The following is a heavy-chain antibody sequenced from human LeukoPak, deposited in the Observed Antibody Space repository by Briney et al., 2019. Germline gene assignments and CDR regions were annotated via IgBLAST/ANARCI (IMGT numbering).Heavy chain of an antibody. CDR1: GFTFSSYA. CDR2: ISGSGGST. Sequence: PGGSLRLSCAASGFTFSSYAMSWVRQAPGKGLEWVSAISGSGGSTYYADSVKGRFTISRDNSKNTLYLQMNSLRAEDTAVYYCAKDRLGSTSWYEYYFDYWGQGTLVTVSS. V-gene: IGHV3-23*01. D-gene: IGHD2-2*01. J-gene: IGHJ4*02. CDR3: AKDRLGSTSWYEYYFDY.